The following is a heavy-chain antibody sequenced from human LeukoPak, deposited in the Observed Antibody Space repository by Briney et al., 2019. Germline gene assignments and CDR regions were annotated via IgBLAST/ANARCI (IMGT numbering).Heavy chain of an antibody. Sequence: PGRSLRLSCAASGFTFSSYAMHWVRQAPGKGLEWVAVISYDGSNKYYADSVKGRFTISRDNSKNTLYLQMNSLRAEDTAVYYCARGAWKGYCSGGSCYALLNLDVWGKGTTVTVSS. CDR3: ARGAWKGYCSGGSCYALLNLDV. J-gene: IGHJ6*04. CDR1: GFTFSSYA. V-gene: IGHV3-30*04. D-gene: IGHD2-15*01. CDR2: ISYDGSNK.